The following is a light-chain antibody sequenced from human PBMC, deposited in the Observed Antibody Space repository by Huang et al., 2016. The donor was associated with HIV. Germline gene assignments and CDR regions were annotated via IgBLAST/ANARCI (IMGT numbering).Light chain of an antibody. CDR2: QVS. J-gene: IGKJ1*01. Sequence: DVVMTQLPLSLPVALGQPASIFCKSSQSLVSSDGNTYLNCFQQRPGQPPRRLIYQVSNRDTGVPDRFSGSGSGTHFALRINRVEAEDVAIYYCMQGTHWPGTFGQGTKMEI. CDR3: MQGTHWPGT. V-gene: IGKV2-30*01. CDR1: QSLVSSDGNTY.